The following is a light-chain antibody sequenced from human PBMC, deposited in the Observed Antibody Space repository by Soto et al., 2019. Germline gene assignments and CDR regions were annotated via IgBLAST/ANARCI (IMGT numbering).Light chain of an antibody. V-gene: IGKV3-11*01. CDR1: QSVSSY. J-gene: IGKJ4*01. Sequence: EIVLTQSPSTLSLSAGERATLSWGASQSVSSYLAWYQQKPGQAPRLLVYDASNRATGIPARFSGSGSGTDFTLTISSLEPEDFAVYYCQQRSNWPPLTFGGGTKVDIK. CDR3: QQRSNWPPLT. CDR2: DAS.